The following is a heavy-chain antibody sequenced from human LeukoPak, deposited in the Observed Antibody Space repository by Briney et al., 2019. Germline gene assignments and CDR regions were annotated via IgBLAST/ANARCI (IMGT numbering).Heavy chain of an antibody. D-gene: IGHD6-13*01. CDR2: IYYSGIT. CDR3: AMAYSSSWYYFDY. CDR1: GGSIRGYF. J-gene: IGHJ4*02. Sequence: SETLSLTCTVSGGSIRGYFWTWLRQPPGKGLEWIGYIYYSGITNYNPSLKSRVTIAVDTSKNQFSLRLSSVTAADTAVYYCAMAYSSSWYYFDYWGQGTLVTVSS. V-gene: IGHV4-59*01.